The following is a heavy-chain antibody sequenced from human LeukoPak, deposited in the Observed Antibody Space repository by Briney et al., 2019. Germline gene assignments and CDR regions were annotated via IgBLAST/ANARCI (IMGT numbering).Heavy chain of an antibody. CDR3: ARERGATVVTPRYFDL. Sequence: GSLRLSCAASGFTFSTYWMCWIRQPPGKGLEWIGYIYYSGSTNYNPSLKSRVTISVDTSKNQFSLKLSSVTAADTAVYYCARERGATVVTPRYFDLWGRGTLVTVSS. CDR1: GFTFSTYW. CDR2: IYYSGST. J-gene: IGHJ2*01. V-gene: IGHV4-59*01. D-gene: IGHD4-23*01.